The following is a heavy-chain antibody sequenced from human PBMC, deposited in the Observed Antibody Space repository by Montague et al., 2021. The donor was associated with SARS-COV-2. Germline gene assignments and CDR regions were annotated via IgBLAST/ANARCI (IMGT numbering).Heavy chain of an antibody. D-gene: IGHD6-19*01. CDR2: SHYSGKT. CDR1: GHSSSHNSCY. J-gene: IGHJ4*02. CDR3: ARVRQWLVPFDY. Sequence: SETLSLTCTVAGHSSSHNSCYRGGIRQPPGKGLKWIGCSHYSGKTYYNPSLKSRVTISVDTSKNQVSLKLNSVTAADTAVYYCARVRQWLVPFDYWGQETLVTVSS. V-gene: IGHV4-39*07.